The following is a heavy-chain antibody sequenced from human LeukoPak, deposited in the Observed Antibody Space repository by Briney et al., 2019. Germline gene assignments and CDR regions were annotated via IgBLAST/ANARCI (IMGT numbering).Heavy chain of an antibody. CDR1: GFTFSSYG. Sequence: PGGSLRLSCAASGFTFSSYGMHWVRQAPGKGLEWVAVISYDGSNKYYADSVKGRFTISRDNSKNTLYLQMNSLRAEDTAVYYCAKDPITYCGGDCYSWPPGIDYWGQGTLVTVSS. CDR3: AKDPITYCGGDCYSWPPGIDY. J-gene: IGHJ4*02. D-gene: IGHD2-21*02. V-gene: IGHV3-30*18. CDR2: ISYDGSNK.